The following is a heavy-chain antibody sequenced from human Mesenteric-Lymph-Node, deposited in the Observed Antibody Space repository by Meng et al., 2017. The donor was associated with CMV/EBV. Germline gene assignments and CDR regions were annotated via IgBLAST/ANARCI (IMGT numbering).Heavy chain of an antibody. D-gene: IGHD3-22*01. Sequence: SGGTISGCIHSWNWLRQHPGKGLEWIGYIYYSGSTSYSPSLKSRVLISVDTSEKQLSLRLSSVTAADTAVYYCVRGNYYDSSGYYFDSWGQGTLVTVSS. CDR2: IYYSGST. CDR1: GGTISGCIHS. V-gene: IGHV4-31*02. CDR3: VRGNYYDSSGYYFDS. J-gene: IGHJ4*02.